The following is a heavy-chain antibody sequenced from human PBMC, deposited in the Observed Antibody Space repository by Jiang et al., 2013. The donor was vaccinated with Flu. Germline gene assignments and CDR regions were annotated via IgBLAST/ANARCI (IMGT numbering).Heavy chain of an antibody. CDR3: ARGAGCSSTSCYRGDWFDP. D-gene: IGHD2-2*01. J-gene: IGHJ5*02. CDR2: IYYSGST. Sequence: TLSLTCTVSGGSISSYYWSWIRQPPGKGLEWIGYIYYSGSTNYNPSLKSRVTISVDTSKNQFSLKLSSVTAADTAVYYCARGAGCSSTSCYRGDWFDPWGQGTLVTVSS. V-gene: IGHV4-59*01. CDR1: GGSISSYY.